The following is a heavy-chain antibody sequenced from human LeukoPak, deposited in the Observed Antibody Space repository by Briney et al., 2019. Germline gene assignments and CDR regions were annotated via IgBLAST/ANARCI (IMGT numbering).Heavy chain of an antibody. Sequence: GGSLRLSCAASRFTFSSYSMNWVRQAPGKGLEWVSSISSSSSYIYYADSVKGRFTISRDNAKNSLYLQMNSLRAEDTAVYYCARALEIGADVWGKGTTVTVSS. CDR2: ISSSSSYI. CDR1: RFTFSSYS. CDR3: ARALEIGADV. D-gene: IGHD4/OR15-4a*01. V-gene: IGHV3-21*01. J-gene: IGHJ6*04.